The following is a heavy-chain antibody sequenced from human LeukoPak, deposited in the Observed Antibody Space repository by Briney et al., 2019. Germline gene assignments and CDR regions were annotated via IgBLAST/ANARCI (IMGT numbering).Heavy chain of an antibody. V-gene: IGHV4-30-4*08. Sequence: PSETLSLTCTVSGGSISSGDYYWSWIRQPPGKGLEWIGYIYYSGSTYYNPSLKSRVTISVDTSKNQFSLKLSSVTAADTAVYYCARHKTYYYDSSGYYYGAPDAFDIWGQGTMVTVSS. CDR2: IYYSGST. CDR1: GGSISSGDYY. D-gene: IGHD3-22*01. J-gene: IGHJ3*02. CDR3: ARHKTYYYDSSGYYYGAPDAFDI.